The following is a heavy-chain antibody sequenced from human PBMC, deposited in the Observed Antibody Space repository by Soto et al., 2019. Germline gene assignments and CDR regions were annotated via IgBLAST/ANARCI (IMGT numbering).Heavy chain of an antibody. CDR2: ISDDGSTA. V-gene: IGHV3-74*01. CDR1: GFTFSAYW. Sequence: GGSLRLSCSVSGFTFSAYWMHWVRQVPGKGLTWVSRISDDGSTATYADSVKGRFVISRDNAKNSLYLEMNTLRADDSGLYYCARGPRVSSTGTGAHWGRGTLVTVSS. J-gene: IGHJ4*02. D-gene: IGHD1-1*01. CDR3: ARGPRVSSTGTGAH.